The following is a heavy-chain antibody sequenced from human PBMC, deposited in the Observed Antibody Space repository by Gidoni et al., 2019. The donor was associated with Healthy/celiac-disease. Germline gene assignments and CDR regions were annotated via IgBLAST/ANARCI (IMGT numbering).Heavy chain of an antibody. Sequence: SSVKVSCKASEGTFSSYAISWVRQAPGQGLEWMGGIIPIFGTANYAQKFQGRVTITADESTSTAYMELSSLRSEDTAVYYCARPSGSYGAALDYWGQGTLVTVSS. CDR2: IIPIFGTA. V-gene: IGHV1-69*01. CDR1: EGTFSSYA. CDR3: ARPSGSYGAALDY. J-gene: IGHJ4*02. D-gene: IGHD1-26*01.